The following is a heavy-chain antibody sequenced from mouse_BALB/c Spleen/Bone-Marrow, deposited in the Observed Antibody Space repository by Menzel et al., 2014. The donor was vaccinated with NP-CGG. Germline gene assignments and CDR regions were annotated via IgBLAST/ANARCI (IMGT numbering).Heavy chain of an antibody. CDR3: ARHNYDETWFAY. J-gene: IGHJ3*01. V-gene: IGHV5-12*02. CDR1: GFTFSDYY. Sequence: EVMLVESGGGLVQPGGSLKLSCATSGFTFSDYYMYWVRQTPEKRLEWVAYISNGGGSTYYPDTVKGRFTISRDNAKNTLYLQMSRLKSEDTATYYCARHNYDETWFAYWGQGTLVTVSA. D-gene: IGHD2-4*01. CDR2: ISNGGGST.